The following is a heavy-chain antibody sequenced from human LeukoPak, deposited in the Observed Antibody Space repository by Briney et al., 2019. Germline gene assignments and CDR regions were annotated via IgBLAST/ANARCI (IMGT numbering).Heavy chain of an antibody. V-gene: IGHV4-39*07. Sequence: SSETLSLTCTVSGGTISSSSYYWGWIRQPPGKGLEWIGSIYYSGSAHYNPSLKSRVTISVDTSKNQFSLKLSSVTAADTAVYYCATQGYSGYDDRGSFDYWGQGTLVTVSS. CDR2: IYYSGSA. J-gene: IGHJ4*02. D-gene: IGHD5-12*01. CDR3: ATQGYSGYDDRGSFDY. CDR1: GGTISSSSYY.